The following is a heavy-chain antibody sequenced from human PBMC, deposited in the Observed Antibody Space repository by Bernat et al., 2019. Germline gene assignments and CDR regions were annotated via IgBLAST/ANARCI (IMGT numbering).Heavy chain of an antibody. V-gene: IGHV3-74*01. J-gene: IGHJ4*02. D-gene: IGHD3-3*01. CDR1: GFTFTSYW. CDR2: FNSDGRST. Sequence: EVQLVESGGGLVQPGGSLRLSCAASGFTFTSYWMHWVRQAPGKGLVWVSRFNSDGRSTTYAGSGKGRITNSRDNAKNTVYLQMNSLRAEDTAVYYCARARYYDLIDYWGQGTLVTVSS. CDR3: ARARYYDLIDY.